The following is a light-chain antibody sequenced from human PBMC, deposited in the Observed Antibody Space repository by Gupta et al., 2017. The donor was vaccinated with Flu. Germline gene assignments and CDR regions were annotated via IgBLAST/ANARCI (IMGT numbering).Light chain of an antibody. CDR3: CSYAGTFTFV. V-gene: IGLV2-11*01. Sequence: SSDVGNYDYVSWYQQHPGKAPKLMIYGVTERPSGVPERFSGSKSGKTASLTISGPQAEDEASYYCCSYAGTFTFVFGGGTKLTVL. CDR2: GVT. CDR1: SSDVGNYDY. J-gene: IGLJ2*01.